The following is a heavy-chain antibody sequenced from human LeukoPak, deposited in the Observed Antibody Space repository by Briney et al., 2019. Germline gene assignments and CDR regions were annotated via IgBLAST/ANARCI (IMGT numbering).Heavy chain of an antibody. V-gene: IGHV3-23*01. D-gene: IGHD3-10*01. CDR2: ISGSGGST. CDR1: GFTFSSYA. CDR3: AKDLRLLWFGELGNFDY. J-gene: IGHJ4*02. Sequence: GGSLRLSCAASGFTFSSYAMSWVRQAPGEGLEWVSAISGSGGSTYYADSVKGRFTISRDNSKNTLYLQMNSLRAEDTAVYYCAKDLRLLWFGELGNFDYWGQGTLVTVSS.